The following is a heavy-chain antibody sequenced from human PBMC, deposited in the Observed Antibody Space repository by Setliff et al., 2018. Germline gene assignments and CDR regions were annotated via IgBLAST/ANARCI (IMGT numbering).Heavy chain of an antibody. D-gene: IGHD6-19*01. CDR2: IYIGGSA. Sequence: SETMSLTCTVSGGSISSYYWSWIRQPAGKGLEWIGRIYIGGSANYNPSLKSRVTMSIDTSENQFSLKLNSVTAADMAVYYCAREQWLDPPGYYYMDVWAKGTTVTVSS. CDR1: GGSISSYY. J-gene: IGHJ6*03. V-gene: IGHV4-4*07. CDR3: AREQWLDPPGYYYMDV.